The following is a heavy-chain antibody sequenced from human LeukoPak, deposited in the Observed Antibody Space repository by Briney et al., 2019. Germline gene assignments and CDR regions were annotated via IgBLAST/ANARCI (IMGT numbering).Heavy chain of an antibody. CDR2: INHDGSSK. CDR1: GFSFSSDG. CDR3: AKGITGNSFYFDY. V-gene: IGHV3-30*02. D-gene: IGHD1-20*01. Sequence: PGGSLKLSCAASGFSFSSDGIHWVRQAPGKGLEWLANINHDGSSKYYADSVRGRFTVPRDNSKNTLYLEMSSLRAEDTAVYFCAKGITGNSFYFDYWGQGTLVTVSS. J-gene: IGHJ4*02.